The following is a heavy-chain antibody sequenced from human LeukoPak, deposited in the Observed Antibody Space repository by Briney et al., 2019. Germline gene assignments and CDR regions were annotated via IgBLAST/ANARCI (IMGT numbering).Heavy chain of an antibody. CDR1: GFTFGDYA. CDR2: ISSTGNTI. CDR3: AKGGGSGWSAFDY. V-gene: IGHV3-48*01. D-gene: IGHD6-19*01. Sequence: GGSLRLSCTASGFTFGDYAMNWVRQAPGKGLEWVSYISSTGNTIYYTDSVKGRFTISRDNAKNSLDLQMNSLRAEDMALYYCAKGGGSGWSAFDYWGQGTLVTVSS. J-gene: IGHJ4*02.